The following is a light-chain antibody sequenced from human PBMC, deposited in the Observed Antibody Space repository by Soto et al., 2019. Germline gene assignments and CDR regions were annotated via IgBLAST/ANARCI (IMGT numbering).Light chain of an antibody. J-gene: IGKJ2*01. Sequence: AIRMTQSPSSFSASTGDRVTITCRASQGISSYLAWYQQKPGKAPKLLIYAASTWQSGVPSRFSGSGSGTDFTLTISCLHSEYFATYYCQQYYSYPSYTFGQGTKLEIK. V-gene: IGKV1-8*01. CDR2: AAS. CDR3: QQYYSYPSYT. CDR1: QGISSY.